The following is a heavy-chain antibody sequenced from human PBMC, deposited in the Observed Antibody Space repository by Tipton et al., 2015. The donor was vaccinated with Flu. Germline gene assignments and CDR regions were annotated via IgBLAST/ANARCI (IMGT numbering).Heavy chain of an antibody. V-gene: IGHV3-48*04. J-gene: IGHJ4*02. CDR2: ISGSSSTI. Sequence: SLRLSCVASGFTLNGASMNWVRQAPGKGLEWVSYISGSSSTIYYTDSVRGRFTISRDNAKNSLSLQMNSLRGEDTAAYYCARDLTDWGQGTLVTVTS. CDR1: GFTLNGAS. CDR3: ARDLTD.